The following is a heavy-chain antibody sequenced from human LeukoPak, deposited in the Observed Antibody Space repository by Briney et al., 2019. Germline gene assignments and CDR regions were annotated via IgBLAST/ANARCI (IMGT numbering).Heavy chain of an antibody. Sequence: SETLSLTCTVSGGSISGYYWSWIRQAPGKGLEWIGCIYNSGSLNYNPSLKSRVTIAVDTSENQFSLKLTSVTAADTAVYYCARYSSLASPFDYWGQGTLVTVSS. D-gene: IGHD2-15*01. CDR2: IYNSGSL. J-gene: IGHJ4*02. CDR1: GGSISGYY. V-gene: IGHV4-59*01. CDR3: ARYSSLASPFDY.